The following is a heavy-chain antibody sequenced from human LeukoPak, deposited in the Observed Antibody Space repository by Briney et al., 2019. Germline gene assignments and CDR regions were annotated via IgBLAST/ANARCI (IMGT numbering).Heavy chain of an antibody. J-gene: IGHJ5*02. D-gene: IGHD3-10*01. CDR3: EVWFGEPHGFDP. V-gene: IGHV1-24*01. CDR1: GYTLTELS. Sequence: GASVKVSCKVSGYTLTELSMHWVRQAPGKGLEWMGGFDPEDGETIYAQKFQGRVTMTEDTSTDTAYMELSSLRSEDTAVYYCEVWFGEPHGFDPWGQGTLVTVSS. CDR2: FDPEDGET.